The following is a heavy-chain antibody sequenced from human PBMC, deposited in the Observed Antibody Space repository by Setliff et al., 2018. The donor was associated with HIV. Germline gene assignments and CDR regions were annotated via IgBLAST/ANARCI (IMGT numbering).Heavy chain of an antibody. D-gene: IGHD6-19*01. CDR2: IYYSGST. CDR1: GTSIGSNNYY. V-gene: IGHV4-39*07. Sequence: SETLSLTCTVSGTSIGSNNYYWGWIRQPPGKGLEWIGIIYYSGSTNYNPSLKSRVTMSVDTSKNQFSLKLSSVTAADTAVYYCARGGAVAGTRGQNLFDYWGQGTLVTVSS. J-gene: IGHJ4*02. CDR3: ARGGAVAGTRGQNLFDY.